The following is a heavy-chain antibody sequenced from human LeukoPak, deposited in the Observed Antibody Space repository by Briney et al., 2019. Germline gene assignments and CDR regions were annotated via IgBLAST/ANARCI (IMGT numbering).Heavy chain of an antibody. CDR1: GFTFSDYY. CDR3: ARDQRMVRGVIGY. CDR2: ISSSGSTI. D-gene: IGHD3-10*01. V-gene: IGHV3-11*04. J-gene: IGHJ4*02. Sequence: PGGSLRLSCAASGFTFSDYYMSWLRQAPGKGLEWVSYISSSGSTIYYADSVKGRFTISRDNAKNSLYLQMSSLRAEDTAVYYCARDQRMVRGVIGYWGQGTLVTVSS.